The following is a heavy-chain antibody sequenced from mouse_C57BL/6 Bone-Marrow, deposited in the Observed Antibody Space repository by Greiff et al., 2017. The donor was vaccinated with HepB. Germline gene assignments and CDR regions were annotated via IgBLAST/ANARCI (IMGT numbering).Heavy chain of an antibody. CDR3: ARESAYYYGSSSYFDV. CDR2: IDPSDSYT. Sequence: VQLQQPGAELVMPGASVKLSCKASGYTFTSYWMHWVKQRPGQGLEWIGEIDPSDSYTNYNQKFKGKSTLTVDKSSSTAYMQLSSLTSEDSAVYYCARESAYYYGSSSYFDVWGTGTTVTVSS. D-gene: IGHD1-1*01. J-gene: IGHJ1*03. CDR1: GYTFTSYW. V-gene: IGHV1-69*01.